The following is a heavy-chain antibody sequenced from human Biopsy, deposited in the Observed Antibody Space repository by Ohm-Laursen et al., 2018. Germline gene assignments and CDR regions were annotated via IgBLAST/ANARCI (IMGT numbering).Heavy chain of an antibody. J-gene: IGHJ6*02. CDR2: INYRGNT. V-gene: IGHV4-59*01. D-gene: IGHD2-2*01. Sequence: GTLSLTCNVSGGDINNYYWSWIRQPAGKGLEWIASINYRGNTNYNPSLKSRVTMSAHTSTNQFSLKLTSVTAADTAVYYCARDKITYCTSTSCDYFGMDVWGQGTTVTVSS. CDR1: GGDINNYY. CDR3: ARDKITYCTSTSCDYFGMDV.